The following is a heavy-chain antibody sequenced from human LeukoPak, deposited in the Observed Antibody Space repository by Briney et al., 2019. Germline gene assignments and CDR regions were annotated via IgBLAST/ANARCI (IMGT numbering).Heavy chain of an antibody. CDR3: AREIAAAGTDPGFDY. J-gene: IGHJ4*02. V-gene: IGHV3-21*01. D-gene: IGHD6-13*01. Sequence: PGGSLRLSCAASGFTFSSYSMNWVRQAPGKGLEWVSSISSSSSYIYYADSVKGRFTISRDNAKNSLYLQMNSLRAEDTAVYYCAREIAAAGTDPGFDYWGQGTLVTVSS. CDR1: GFTFSSYS. CDR2: ISSSSSYI.